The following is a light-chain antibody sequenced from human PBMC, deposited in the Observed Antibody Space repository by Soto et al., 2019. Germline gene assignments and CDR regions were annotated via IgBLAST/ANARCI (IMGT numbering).Light chain of an antibody. CDR3: QQRSDWRFI. J-gene: IGKJ3*01. Sequence: EIVLTQSPATLSLSPGERATLSCRASQSVSNFLAWYQQKPGQGPRLLIYDASHRATGIPARFSGSGSGTDFILTISSLEPEDFAVYYCQQRSDWRFIFGPGTKVDIK. V-gene: IGKV3-11*01. CDR1: QSVSNF. CDR2: DAS.